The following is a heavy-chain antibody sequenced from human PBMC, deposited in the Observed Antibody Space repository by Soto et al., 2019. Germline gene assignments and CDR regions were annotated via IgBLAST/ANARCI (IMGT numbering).Heavy chain of an antibody. CDR1: GGSISSGGYS. Sequence: PSETLSLTCAVSGGSISSGGYSWSWIRQPPGKGLEWIGYIYHSGSTYYNPSLKSRVTISVDRSKNQFSLKLSSVTAADTAVYYCVSWGGIASPAYDGSLAPYDYWGQGTLVTVSS. D-gene: IGHD6-13*01. V-gene: IGHV4-30-2*01. CDR3: VSWGGIASPAYDGSLAPYDY. CDR2: IYHSGST. J-gene: IGHJ4*02.